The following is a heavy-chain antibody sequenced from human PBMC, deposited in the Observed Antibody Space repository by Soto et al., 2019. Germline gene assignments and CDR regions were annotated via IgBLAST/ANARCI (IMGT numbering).Heavy chain of an antibody. Sequence: GGSLRLSCAASGFSFKSFVMHWVRQAPGKGLEWVAFTSYDGNNKDYGDSVKGRFTVSRDNSQNTLHLQMDFLRPEDTALYYCARWGTTGGFDLWGQGTLVTVSS. CDR3: ARWGTTGGFDL. V-gene: IGHV3-30*19. CDR1: GFSFKSFV. CDR2: TSYDGNNK. J-gene: IGHJ4*02. D-gene: IGHD3-16*01.